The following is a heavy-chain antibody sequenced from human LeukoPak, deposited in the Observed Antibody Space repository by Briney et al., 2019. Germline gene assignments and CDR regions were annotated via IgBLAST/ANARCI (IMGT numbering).Heavy chain of an antibody. CDR3: AAEDIKLGLGGEFIY. CDR1: GFTFSSYA. V-gene: IGHV3-64*01. CDR2: ICSNGGIT. D-gene: IGHD3-16*01. J-gene: IGHJ4*02. Sequence: RGSLRLSCAASGFTFSSYAMHWVRQAPGKGLEYVSAICSNGGITYSANSLKGRFTISRDNSQKTLYLQMGSLRAEDMAVYYCAAEDIKLGLGGEFIYWGQGTLVTVSS.